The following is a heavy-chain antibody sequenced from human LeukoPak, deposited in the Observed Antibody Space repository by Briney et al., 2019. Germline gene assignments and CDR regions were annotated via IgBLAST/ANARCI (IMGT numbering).Heavy chain of an antibody. Sequence: SETLSLTCTVSGGSISSSYSYWAWVRQPPGKGLEWIGSICFSRTTYYNPSLKSRVTMSIDTSKNHFSLKVASVTAADTAVYYCGRHFPETGRDEQPLEYWGQGSLFTVSS. J-gene: IGHJ4*02. V-gene: IGHV4-39*01. CDR3: GRHFPETGRDEQPLEY. CDR1: GGSISSSYSY. D-gene: IGHD3-10*01. CDR2: ICFSRTT.